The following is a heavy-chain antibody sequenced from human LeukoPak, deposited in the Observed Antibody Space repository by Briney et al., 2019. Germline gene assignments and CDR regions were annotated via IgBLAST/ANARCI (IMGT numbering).Heavy chain of an antibody. Sequence: GGSLRLSCEASGFNFNDYAMSWVRQAPGKGLEWVSAITSHIVRGTTYYADSVKGRFTVPRDDSKNTLYLHMKNLRVEDTAVYHCAKEPFRAGGYNLDYWGQGTLVTVSS. CDR2: ITSHIVRGTT. D-gene: IGHD5-24*01. CDR1: GFNFNDYA. CDR3: AKEPFRAGGYNLDY. J-gene: IGHJ4*02. V-gene: IGHV3-23*01.